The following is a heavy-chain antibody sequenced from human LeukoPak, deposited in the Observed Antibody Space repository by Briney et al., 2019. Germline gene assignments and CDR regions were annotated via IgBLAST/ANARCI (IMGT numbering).Heavy chain of an antibody. CDR2: INHSGST. J-gene: IGHJ3*02. CDR3: ARGNHYYDSSGYYRDAFDI. D-gene: IGHD3-22*01. V-gene: IGHV4-34*01. Sequence: SETLSLTCAVYGGSFSGYYWSWIRQPPGKGLEWIGEINHSGSTSYNPSLKSRVTISVDTSKNQFSLKLSSVTAADTAVYYCARGNHYYDSSGYYRDAFDIWGQGTMVTVSS. CDR1: GGSFSGYY.